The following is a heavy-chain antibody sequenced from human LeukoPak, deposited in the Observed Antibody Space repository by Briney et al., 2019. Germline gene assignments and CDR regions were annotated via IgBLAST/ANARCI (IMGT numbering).Heavy chain of an antibody. Sequence: ASVKVSCKASGYTFTSYAMHWVRQAPGQRLEWMGWINAGNDNTKYSQKFQGRVTITRDTSASTAYMELSSLRSEDTAVYYCARDGSGGQQLVLDYCGQGTLVTVSS. CDR3: ARDGSGGQQLVLDY. CDR2: INAGNDNT. V-gene: IGHV1-3*01. J-gene: IGHJ4*02. CDR1: GYTFTSYA. D-gene: IGHD6-13*01.